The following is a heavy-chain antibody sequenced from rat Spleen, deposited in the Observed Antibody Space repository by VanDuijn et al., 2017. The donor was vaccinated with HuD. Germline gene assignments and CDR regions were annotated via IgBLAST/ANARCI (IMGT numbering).Heavy chain of an antibody. CDR3: VRQDTSGYSNWFTY. Sequence: EVQLVESDGGLVQPGRSLKFSCAASGFTFSDYNMAWVRQAPKKGLEWVATISYEGSSTYYGDSVKGRFTISRDIAKSILFLEMDSLRSEDTATYYCVRQDTSGYSNWFTYWGQGTLVTVSS. V-gene: IGHV5-7*01. CDR1: GFTFSDYN. CDR2: ISYEGSST. D-gene: IGHD4-3*01. J-gene: IGHJ3*01.